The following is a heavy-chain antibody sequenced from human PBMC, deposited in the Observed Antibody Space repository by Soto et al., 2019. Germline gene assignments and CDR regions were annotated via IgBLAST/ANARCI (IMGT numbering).Heavy chain of an antibody. D-gene: IGHD3-10*01. CDR2: IYYSGST. V-gene: IGHV4-31*03. Sequence: SDTLSLTCTVSGCAISSGGNYWSWIRQHTGKGLEWIGYIYYSGSTYYNPSLKSRVTISVDTSKNQFSLKLSSVTAADTAVYYCARAGHWFGESNPHDYWGQGTLVTVSS. CDR3: ARAGHWFGESNPHDY. CDR1: GCAISSGGNY. J-gene: IGHJ4*02.